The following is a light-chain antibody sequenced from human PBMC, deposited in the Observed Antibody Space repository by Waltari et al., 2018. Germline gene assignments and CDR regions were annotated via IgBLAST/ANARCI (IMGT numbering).Light chain of an antibody. Sequence: DIQMTQSPSSLSAALGDRVILTFQASQCITNFFHWYHQKLGKAPKLLISDASILRTGVPSRFSGSGSGTDFTLTISGLQPEDVGTYYCQQYDNFPPTFGGGTRVEIK. J-gene: IGKJ4*01. CDR3: QQYDNFPPT. CDR1: QCITNF. CDR2: DAS. V-gene: IGKV1-33*01.